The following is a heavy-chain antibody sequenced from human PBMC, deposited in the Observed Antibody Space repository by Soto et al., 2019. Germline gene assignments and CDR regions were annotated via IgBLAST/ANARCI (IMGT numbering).Heavy chain of an antibody. D-gene: IGHD4-17*01. CDR1: GFTFSNAW. CDR2: IKSKTDGGTT. J-gene: IGHJ6*02. CDR3: TTDPEYYGDYERRGQYYYYGMDV. V-gene: IGHV3-15*01. Sequence: EVQLVESGGGLVKPGGSLRLSGAASGFTFSNAWMSWVRQAPGKGLEWVGRIKSKTDGGTTDYAAPVKGRFTISRDDSKNTQYRQMNSQKTAYTAVYYCTTDPEYYGDYERRGQYYYYGMDVWGQGTTVTVSS.